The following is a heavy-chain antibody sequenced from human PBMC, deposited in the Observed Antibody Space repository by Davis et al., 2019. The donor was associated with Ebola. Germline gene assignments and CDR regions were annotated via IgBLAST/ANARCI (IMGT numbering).Heavy chain of an antibody. CDR1: GFTFDDYA. V-gene: IGHV3-43*02. CDR3: AKTLQGITGTLLGGMDV. J-gene: IGHJ6*02. CDR2: ISGDGGSA. D-gene: IGHD1-20*01. Sequence: PGGSLRLSCAASGFTFDDYAMHWVRQAPGKGLEWVSLISGDGGSAYYADSVKGRFTISRDNSKNSLYLQMNSLRTEDTALYYCAKTLQGITGTLLGGMDVWGQGTTVTVSS.